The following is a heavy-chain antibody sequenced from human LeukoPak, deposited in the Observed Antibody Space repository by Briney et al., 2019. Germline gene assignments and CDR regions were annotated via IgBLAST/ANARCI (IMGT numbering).Heavy chain of an antibody. CDR1: GFTFSSYS. CDR3: ASLTVTDNWFDP. CDR2: ISSSSSYI. Sequence: GRSLRLSCAASGFTFSSYSMNWVRQAPGKGLEWVSSISSSSSYIYYADSVKGRSTISRDNAKNSLYLQMNSLRAEDTAVYYCASLTVTDNWFDPWGQGTLVTVSS. J-gene: IGHJ5*02. D-gene: IGHD4-17*01. V-gene: IGHV3-21*01.